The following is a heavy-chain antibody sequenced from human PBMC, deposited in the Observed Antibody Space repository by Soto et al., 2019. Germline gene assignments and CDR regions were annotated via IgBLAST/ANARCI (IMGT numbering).Heavy chain of an antibody. CDR1: GCPFSSYG. Sequence: GGSLRLSCASSGCPFSSYGMHWVRQAPGKGLEWVAVISYDGSNKYYADSVKGRFTISRDNSKNTLYLQMNSLRAEDTAVYYCAKTHYYYDSSGCFDYWGQGTLVTVSS. J-gene: IGHJ4*02. V-gene: IGHV3-30*18. D-gene: IGHD3-22*01. CDR2: ISYDGSNK. CDR3: AKTHYYYDSSGCFDY.